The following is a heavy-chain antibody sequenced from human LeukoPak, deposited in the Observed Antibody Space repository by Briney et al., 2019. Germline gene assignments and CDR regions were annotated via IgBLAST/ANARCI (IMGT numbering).Heavy chain of an antibody. CDR2: IYTSGST. Sequence: SETLSLTCTVSGGSISSYYWSWIRQPAGKGLEWIGRIYTSGSTNYNPSLKSRVTMSVDTSKNQFSLKLSSVTAADTAVYYCARSFCSSTSCYWYYFDYWGQGTLVTVSS. J-gene: IGHJ4*02. CDR3: ARSFCSSTSCYWYYFDY. CDR1: GGSISSYY. D-gene: IGHD2-2*01. V-gene: IGHV4-4*07.